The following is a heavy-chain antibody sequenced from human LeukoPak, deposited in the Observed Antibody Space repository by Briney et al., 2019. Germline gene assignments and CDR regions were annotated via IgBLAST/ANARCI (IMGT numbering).Heavy chain of an antibody. V-gene: IGHV1-18*01. CDR3: ARDNGSTETRMSYFDY. Sequence: ASVKVSCKASGYTFINYGINWVRQAPGQGLEWVGWITPYNGNTNYAQKLQGRVTMTTDTSTSTAYMELRSLRSEDTAVYYCARDNGSTETRMSYFDYWGQGTLVTVSS. D-gene: IGHD6-13*01. CDR1: GYTFINYG. J-gene: IGHJ4*02. CDR2: ITPYNGNT.